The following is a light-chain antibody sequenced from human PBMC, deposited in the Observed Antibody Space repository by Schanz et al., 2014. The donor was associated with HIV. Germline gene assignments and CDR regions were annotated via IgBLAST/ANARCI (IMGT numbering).Light chain of an antibody. CDR3: TAWDDSLSGYV. J-gene: IGLJ1*01. CDR1: SSNIGAGYD. V-gene: IGLV1-40*01. CDR2: GNS. Sequence: QSVLTQPPSVSGAPGQRVTISCNGSSSNIGAGYDVHWYQQPPGTAPKLLISGNSNRPSGVPDRFSGSKSGTSASLAISGLRSEDEADYYCTAWDDSLSGYVFGTGTKLTVL.